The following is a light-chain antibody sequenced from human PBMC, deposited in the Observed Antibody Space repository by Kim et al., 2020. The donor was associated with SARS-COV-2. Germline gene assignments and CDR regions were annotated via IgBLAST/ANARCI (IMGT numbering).Light chain of an antibody. CDR2: EDD. CDR1: SGSIEDNY. J-gene: IGLJ2*01. CDR3: QSYNRDNVL. Sequence: LTQPHSVSESPGKTVTISCTRSSGSIEDNYVQWYQQRPGGVPTTVIYEDDQRPSGVSDRFSGSIDNSSNSASLTISGLRTEDEADYYCQSYNRDNVLFGGGTQLTVL. V-gene: IGLV6-57*04.